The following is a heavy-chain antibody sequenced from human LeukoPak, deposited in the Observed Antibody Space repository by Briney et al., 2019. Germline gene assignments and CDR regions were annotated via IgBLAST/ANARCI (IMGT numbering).Heavy chain of an antibody. CDR3: ARGVGNYRYYFDF. CDR2: ISSSGAYI. J-gene: IGHJ4*02. CDR1: GFTFDDYS. V-gene: IGHV3-21*01. Sequence: GGSLRLSCAASGFTFDDYSMHWVRQPPGKGLEWVSSISSSGAYIYYADLVEGRFTISRDNGKNSLYLQMNSLRAEDTAVYYCARGVGNYRYYFDFWGQGTLVTVSS. D-gene: IGHD3-22*01.